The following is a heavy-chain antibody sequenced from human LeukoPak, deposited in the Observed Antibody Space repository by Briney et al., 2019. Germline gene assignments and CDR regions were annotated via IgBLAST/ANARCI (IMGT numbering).Heavy chain of an antibody. D-gene: IGHD2-15*01. CDR1: GFTFSTYG. CDR2: VSSSGRTI. V-gene: IGHV3-48*04. J-gene: IGHJ4*02. Sequence: PGGSLRLSCAASGFTFSTYGMNWVRQAPGKGLEWVSYVSSSGRTIYYTDSVKGRFTISRDNAKNSLYLQMNSLRAEDTAIYYCARATRGVASDFDYWGQGTLVTVSS. CDR3: ARATRGVASDFDY.